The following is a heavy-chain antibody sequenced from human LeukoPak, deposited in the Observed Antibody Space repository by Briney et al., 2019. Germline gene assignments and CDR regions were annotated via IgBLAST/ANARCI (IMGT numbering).Heavy chain of an antibody. D-gene: IGHD4-17*01. J-gene: IGHJ3*02. CDR1: GFTFSSYW. V-gene: IGHV3-33*08. Sequence: PGGSLRLSCAASGFTFSSYWMSWVRQAPGKGLEWVAVIWYDGSNKYYADSVKGRFTISRDNSKNTLYLQMNSLRAEDTAVYYCARSDHGDYGPDPEAFDIWGQGTMVTVSS. CDR3: ARSDHGDYGPDPEAFDI. CDR2: IWYDGSNK.